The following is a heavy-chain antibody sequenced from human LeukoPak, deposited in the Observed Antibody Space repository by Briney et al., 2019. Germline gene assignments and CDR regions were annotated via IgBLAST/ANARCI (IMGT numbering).Heavy chain of an antibody. CDR1: GDSITSTSYY. Sequence: PSETLSLTCSVSGDSITSTSYYWGWIRQPPEKGLEWIGSVYYTGGTYYSPSLKSRVTISVDTSKNQFSLKLSSVTAADTAVYYCAREKTYYDIFSGYYSDAFDIWGQGTMVTVSS. D-gene: IGHD3-9*01. CDR2: VYYTGGT. J-gene: IGHJ3*02. V-gene: IGHV4-39*02. CDR3: AREKTYYDIFSGYYSDAFDI.